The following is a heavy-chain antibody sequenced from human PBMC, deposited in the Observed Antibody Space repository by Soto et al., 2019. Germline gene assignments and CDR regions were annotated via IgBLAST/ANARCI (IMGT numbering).Heavy chain of an antibody. V-gene: IGHV3-9*01. J-gene: IGHJ1*01. CDR2: INWNSGSI. Sequence: EVHLVESGGGLVQPGRSLRLSCAVSGFTFDDYAMHWVRQVPGKGLEWVSGINWNSGSIGYADSVKGRFAISRDNAKNSLHLQMNSLRAEDTAFYYCVKDESINWYSGHFRHWGQGTLVTVSS. D-gene: IGHD6-13*01. CDR3: VKDESINWYSGHFRH. CDR1: GFTFDDYA.